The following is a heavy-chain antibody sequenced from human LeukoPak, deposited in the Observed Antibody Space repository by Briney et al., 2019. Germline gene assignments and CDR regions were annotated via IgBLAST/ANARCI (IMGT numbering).Heavy chain of an antibody. Sequence: GGSLRLSCAASGFTFSDYYMSWIRQAPGKGLKGAAFIRHDGSHHYHGDSVKGRFTISRDNSKNTLYLEMTSLRPEDTAVYYCAKVRLLGALDDAFDVWGQGTMVTV. CDR3: AKVRLLGALDDAFDV. D-gene: IGHD3-16*01. CDR2: IRHDGSHH. J-gene: IGHJ3*01. V-gene: IGHV3-30*02. CDR1: GFTFSDYY.